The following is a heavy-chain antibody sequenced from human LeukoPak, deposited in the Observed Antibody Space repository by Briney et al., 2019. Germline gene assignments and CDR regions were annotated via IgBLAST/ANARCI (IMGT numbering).Heavy chain of an antibody. CDR3: ARTGGFEGLFDH. Sequence: SETLSLTCTVSGGSISSYYWSWIRQPPGKGLEWIGYIYYSGSTNYNPSLKSRVTISVDTSKNQFSLKLSSVTAADTAVYYCARTGGFEGLFDHWGQGTLVTVSS. CDR2: IYYSGST. CDR1: GGSISSYY. V-gene: IGHV4-59*01. J-gene: IGHJ4*02. D-gene: IGHD3-10*01.